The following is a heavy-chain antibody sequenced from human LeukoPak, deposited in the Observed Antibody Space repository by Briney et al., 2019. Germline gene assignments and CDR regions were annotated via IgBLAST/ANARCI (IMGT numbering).Heavy chain of an antibody. V-gene: IGHV3-30-3*01. CDR1: GFTFSSYA. D-gene: IGHD3-22*01. CDR2: ISYDGSNK. Sequence: GGSLRLSCAASGFTFSSYAMHWVRQAPGKGLEWVAVISYDGSNKYYADSVKGRFTISRDNSKNTLYLQMNSLRAEDTAVYYCARDESPLPYDSSGYVDYWGQGTLVTVSS. CDR3: ARDESPLPYDSSGYVDY. J-gene: IGHJ4*02.